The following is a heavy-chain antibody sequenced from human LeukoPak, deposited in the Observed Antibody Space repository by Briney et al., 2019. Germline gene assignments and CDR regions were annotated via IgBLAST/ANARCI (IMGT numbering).Heavy chain of an antibody. CDR1: GYTFTSYG. CDR2: ISAYNGNT. CDR3: AREYIAVAGTLYDY. J-gene: IGHJ4*02. Sequence: ASVKVSCKASGYTFTSYGISWVRQAPGQGLEWMGWISAYNGNTNYAQKLQGRVTMTTDTSTSTAYMEPRSLRSDDTAVYYCAREYIAVAGTLYDYWGQGTLVTVSS. D-gene: IGHD6-19*01. V-gene: IGHV1-18*01.